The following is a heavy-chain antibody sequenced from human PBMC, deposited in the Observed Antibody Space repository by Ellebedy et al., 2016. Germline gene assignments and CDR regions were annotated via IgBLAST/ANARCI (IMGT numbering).Heavy chain of an antibody. V-gene: IGHV1-2*02. Sequence: ASVQVSCXASGYTFTGYYMHWVRQAPGQGLEWMGWINPNSGGTNYAQKFQGRVTMTRDTSISTAYMELSRLRSDDTAVYYCAREILSGDAFDIWGQGTMVTVSS. D-gene: IGHD2/OR15-2a*01. CDR1: GYTFTGYY. CDR3: AREILSGDAFDI. J-gene: IGHJ3*02. CDR2: INPNSGGT.